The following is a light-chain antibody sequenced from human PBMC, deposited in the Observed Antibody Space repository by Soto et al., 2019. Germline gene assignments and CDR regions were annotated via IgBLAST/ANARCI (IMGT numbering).Light chain of an antibody. Sequence: EIVLTQSPGTLSLSPGERATLSCRATQSVNSNYLAWYQQRPGQAPRLLIYGASSRATAIPDRFTDSGSGTDFTLTISRREPEDFAVYDCQQHATSPWTFGQGTKVEIK. CDR3: QQHATSPWT. CDR1: QSVNSNY. J-gene: IGKJ1*01. CDR2: GAS. V-gene: IGKV3-20*01.